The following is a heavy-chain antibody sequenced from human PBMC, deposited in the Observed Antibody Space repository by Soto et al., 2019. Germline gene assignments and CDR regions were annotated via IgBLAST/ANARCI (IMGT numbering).Heavy chain of an antibody. CDR2: IVGSGADT. D-gene: IGHD4-4*01. V-gene: IGHV3-23*01. J-gene: IGHJ4*02. Sequence: EVRLLESGGALVQPGGSLRLSCAASGFTFSDYLMTWVRQPPGKGLEWVSLIVGSGADTLYADSVEGRFTISRDNPKNTLFLQLNTLRVEDTAIYFCAKGRHASSCYSAEWGQGTLVTVSS. CDR1: GFTFSDYL. CDR3: AKGRHASSCYSAE.